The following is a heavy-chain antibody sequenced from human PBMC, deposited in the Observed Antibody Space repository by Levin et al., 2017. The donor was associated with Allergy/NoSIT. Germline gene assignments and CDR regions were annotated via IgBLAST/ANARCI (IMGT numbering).Heavy chain of an antibody. CDR1: GFPFNNYA. CDR2: IINSGVGT. J-gene: IGHJ4*02. D-gene: IGHD6-19*01. V-gene: IGHV3-23*01. Sequence: LSLTCAASGFPFNNYAMSWVRQAPGKGLEWVSAIINSGVGTYYADSVKGRFPISRDNSKNTMYLQMNSLRAEDTAVYFCAKDAIRGSDQPYYFDYWGQGTLVTASS. CDR3: AKDAIRGSDQPYYFDY.